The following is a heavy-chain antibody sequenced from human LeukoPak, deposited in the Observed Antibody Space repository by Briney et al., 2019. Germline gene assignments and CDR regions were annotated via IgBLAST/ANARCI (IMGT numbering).Heavy chain of an antibody. CDR2: IKEDGSEK. V-gene: IGHV3-7*01. CDR3: ARDQSSWKVFDY. D-gene: IGHD6-13*01. J-gene: IGHJ4*02. CDR1: GFTFRSHA. Sequence: GGSLRLSCVGSGFTFRSHAMSWVRQAPGKGLEWVGNIKEDGSEKYYVDSVKGRFTISRDNAKNSLYLQMNSLRAEDTAVYYCARDQSSWKVFDYWGQGTLVTVSS.